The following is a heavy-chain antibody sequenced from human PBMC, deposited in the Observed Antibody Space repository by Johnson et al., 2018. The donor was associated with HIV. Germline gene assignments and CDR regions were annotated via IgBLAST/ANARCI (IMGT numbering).Heavy chain of an antibody. Sequence: EVQLVESGGGLVQPGGSLRLSCVASGFTFSRYAMNWVRQAPGKGLEWVSSVTGSGGTSYYADSVKGRFTIARDNSKNTLYLQMNSLRAEDTAVYYCAKAGDYYDSSGYYDAFDIWGQGTLVTVSS. CDR2: VTGSGGTS. D-gene: IGHD3-22*01. J-gene: IGHJ3*02. CDR3: AKAGDYYDSSGYYDAFDI. V-gene: IGHV3-23*04. CDR1: GFTFSRYA.